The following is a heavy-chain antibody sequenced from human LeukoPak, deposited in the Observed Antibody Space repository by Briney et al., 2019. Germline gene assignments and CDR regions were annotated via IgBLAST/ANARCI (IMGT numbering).Heavy chain of an antibody. D-gene: IGHD3-10*01. J-gene: IGHJ4*02. CDR3: ASSSLRGSGIDY. CDR2: VNHSGST. Sequence: PSETLSLTCAVSGGSISSGGYYWSWIRQPPGKGLEWIGEVNHSGSTNYNPSLKSRVTISVDTSKNQFSLKLSSVTAADTAVYYCASSSLRGSGIDYWGQGTLVTVSS. CDR1: GGSISSGGYY. V-gene: IGHV4-34*01.